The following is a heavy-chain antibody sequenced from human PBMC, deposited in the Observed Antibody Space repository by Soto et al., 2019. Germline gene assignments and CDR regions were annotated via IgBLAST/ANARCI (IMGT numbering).Heavy chain of an antibody. CDR2: IDPEDCEV. D-gene: IGHD1-26*01. J-gene: IGHJ4*02. CDR1: GYTFSDHY. V-gene: IGHV1-69-2*01. CDR3: ATKTHSYSLDY. Sequence: EVQLVQSGAEVKKPGATVKISCKVSGYTFSDHYIHWVQRAPGKGLGWMGLIDPEDCEVIYAEKFQGRVTITADTSTDTAYMELSSLRSEDTAVYYCATKTHSYSLDYWGQGTLVTVSS.